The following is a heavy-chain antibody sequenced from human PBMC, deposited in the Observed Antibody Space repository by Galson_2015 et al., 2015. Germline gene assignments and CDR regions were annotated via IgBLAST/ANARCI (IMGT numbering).Heavy chain of an antibody. J-gene: IGHJ5*02. Sequence: SVKVSCKASGFTFTDYYVHWVRQAPGQGLEWMGRINPYNGDTNYAQKFQGRVTITRDTSINTAYMELSRLTSDDTALYYCAKDPLGVTTVTNNWFDPWGQGTLVTVSS. CDR2: INPYNGDT. V-gene: IGHV1-2*06. CDR1: GFTFTDYY. D-gene: IGHD4-11*01. CDR3: AKDPLGVTTVTNNWFDP.